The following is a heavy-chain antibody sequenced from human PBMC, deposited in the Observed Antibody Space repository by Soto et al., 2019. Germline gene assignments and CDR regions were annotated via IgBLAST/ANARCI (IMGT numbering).Heavy chain of an antibody. J-gene: IGHJ4*02. D-gene: IGHD2-21*01. V-gene: IGHV3-23*01. Sequence: EVQLMESGGGLVQPGGSLRLSCAASGFTFSDYAMSWVRQAPGKGLAWVSAISGAGNSASHASSVQGRFVISRDNSKNTLVLQMNSRRAEDTAADYCAKNEGGDTTCQVIDHWGQGTLVTVSS. CDR2: ISGAGNSA. CDR3: AKNEGGDTTCQVIDH. CDR1: GFTFSDYA.